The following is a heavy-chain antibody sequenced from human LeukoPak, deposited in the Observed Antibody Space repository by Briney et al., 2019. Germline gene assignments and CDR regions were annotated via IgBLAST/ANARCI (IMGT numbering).Heavy chain of an antibody. CDR1: GFRFSNYF. V-gene: IGHV3-74*01. J-gene: IGHJ6*02. Sequence: GGSLRLSCAASGFRFSNYFMHWVRQAPGKGLVWVSRINNDGSSTTYADSAKGRFTISRDNAKNTLYPQMNRLRAEDTAVYYCARVGYCSGASCYSPNYYYGMDVWGQRTTVTVSS. CDR3: ARVGYCSGASCYSPNYYYGMDV. CDR2: INNDGSST. D-gene: IGHD2-15*01.